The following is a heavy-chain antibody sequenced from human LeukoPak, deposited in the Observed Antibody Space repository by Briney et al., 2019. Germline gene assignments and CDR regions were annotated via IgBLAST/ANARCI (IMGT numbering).Heavy chain of an antibody. CDR2: INHSGST. CDR1: GGSFSGYY. CDR3: ARVKSGTGWFDP. Sequence: PSETLSLTCAVYGGSFSGYYWSWIRQPPGKGLEWIGEINHSGSTNYNPSLKSRVTISVDTSKNQFSLKLSSVTAADTAMYYCARVKSGTGWFDPWGQGTPVTVSS. V-gene: IGHV4-34*01. J-gene: IGHJ5*02. D-gene: IGHD3-10*01.